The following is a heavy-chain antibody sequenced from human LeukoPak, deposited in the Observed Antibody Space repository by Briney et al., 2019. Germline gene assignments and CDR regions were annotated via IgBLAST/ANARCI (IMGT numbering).Heavy chain of an antibody. CDR3: ARDTFTRLYYYGSGSYNYYYYYGMDV. J-gene: IGHJ6*02. V-gene: IGHV3-48*03. CDR2: ISSSGSTI. D-gene: IGHD3-10*01. Sequence: GGSLRLSCAASGFTSSSYEMNWVRQAPGKGLEWVSYISSSGSTIYYADSVKGRFTISRDNAKNSLYLQMNSLRAEDTAVYYCARDTFTRLYYYGSGSYNYYYYYGMDVWGQGTTVTVSS. CDR1: GFTSSSYE.